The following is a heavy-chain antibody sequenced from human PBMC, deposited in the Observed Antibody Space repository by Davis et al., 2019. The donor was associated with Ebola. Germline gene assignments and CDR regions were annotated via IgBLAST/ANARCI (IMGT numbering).Heavy chain of an antibody. CDR2: IYSGGST. J-gene: IGHJ5*02. CDR3: ARAWGYCSSTSCHEGWFDP. CDR1: GFTVSSNY. D-gene: IGHD2-2*01. V-gene: IGHV3-53*04. Sequence: GESLKISCAASGFTVSSNYMSWVRQAPGKGLEWVSVIYSGGSTYYADSVKGRFTISRHNSKNTLYLQMNSLRAEDTAVYYCARAWGYCSSTSCHEGWFDPWGQGTLVTVSS.